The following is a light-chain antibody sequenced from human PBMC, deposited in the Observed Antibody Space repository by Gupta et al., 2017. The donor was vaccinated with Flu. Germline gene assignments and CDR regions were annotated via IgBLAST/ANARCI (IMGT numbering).Light chain of an antibody. CDR2: DDI. CDR3: QVWDSNIDHEV. J-gene: IGLJ2*01. Sequence: SYLLTQPPPVSVAPAQSARIICGGRDDIGTKSVHWYQQRPGQAPVLVLYDDIDRPSGIPERFSGSMSGNTATLTITRLEAGDEADYYCQVWDSNIDHEVFGGGTKLTVL. V-gene: IGLV3-21*02. CDR1: DIGTKS.